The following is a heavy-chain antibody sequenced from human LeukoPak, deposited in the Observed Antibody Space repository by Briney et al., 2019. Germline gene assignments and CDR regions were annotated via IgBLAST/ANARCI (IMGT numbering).Heavy chain of an antibody. CDR3: AGRGDGNLYYFDH. V-gene: IGHV3-7*04. J-gene: IGHJ4*02. CDR2: IKQDGGEK. D-gene: IGHD5-24*01. CDR1: GFTFSSYW. Sequence: GGSLRLSYAASGFTFSSYWMSWVRQAPGKGLEWVANIKQDGGEKYYVDSVKGRFTISRDNAKNSLYLQMNSLRPEDTAVYYCAGRGDGNLYYFDHWGQGTLVTASS.